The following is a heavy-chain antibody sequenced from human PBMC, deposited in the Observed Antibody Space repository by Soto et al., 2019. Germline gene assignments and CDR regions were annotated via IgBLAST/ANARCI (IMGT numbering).Heavy chain of an antibody. CDR1: AFTFSTYA. J-gene: IGHJ6*02. Sequence: PGGSLRLSCAASAFTFSTYAMTWVRQAPGKGLEWVSAISGSGDSTYYPDSVRGRFTISRDNSKNTLYLQMNSLRAEDTAVYYCASTYYYDSSGYYPGGYYGMDVWGQGTTVTVSS. CDR3: ASTYYYDSSGYYPGGYYGMDV. CDR2: ISGSGDST. D-gene: IGHD3-22*01. V-gene: IGHV3-23*01.